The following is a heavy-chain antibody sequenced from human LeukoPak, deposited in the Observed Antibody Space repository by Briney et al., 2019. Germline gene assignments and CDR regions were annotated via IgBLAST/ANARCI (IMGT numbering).Heavy chain of an antibody. V-gene: IGHV1-2*02. D-gene: IGHD2-2*01. CDR1: GYTFTGYY. CDR2: INPNSGGT. CDR3: ARAEGVVPAATYYYYYGMDV. Sequence: GASVKVSCKASGYTFTGYYMHRVRQAPGQGLEWMGWINPNSGGTNYAQKFQGRVTMTRDTSISTAYMELSRLRSDDTAVYYCARAEGVVPAATYYYYYGMDVWGQGTTVTVSS. J-gene: IGHJ6*02.